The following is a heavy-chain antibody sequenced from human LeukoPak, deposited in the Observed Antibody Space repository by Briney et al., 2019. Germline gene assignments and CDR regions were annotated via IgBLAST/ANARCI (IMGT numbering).Heavy chain of an antibody. Sequence: SETLSLTCAVYGGSFSGYYWSWIRQPPGKGLEWIGEINLSGSTNYNPSLKSRVTISVDTSKNQFSLKLSSVTAADTAVYYCARGPHADFWSGDAFDIWGQGTMVTVSS. D-gene: IGHD3-3*01. V-gene: IGHV4-34*01. CDR2: INLSGST. CDR3: ARGPHADFWSGDAFDI. CDR1: GGSFSGYY. J-gene: IGHJ3*02.